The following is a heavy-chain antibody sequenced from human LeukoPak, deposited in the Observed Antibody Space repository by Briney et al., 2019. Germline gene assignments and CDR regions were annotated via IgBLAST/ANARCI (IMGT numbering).Heavy chain of an antibody. CDR2: IYYSGST. V-gene: IGHV4-59*01. Sequence: SETLSLTCTVSGGSISSYYWSWIRQPPGKGLEWIGYIYYSGSTNYNPSLKSRVTISVDTSKNQFSLKLSSVTAADTAVYYCARHMARSSSSGGDYWGQGTLVTVSS. CDR1: GGSISSYY. CDR3: ARHMARSSSSGGDY. J-gene: IGHJ4*02. D-gene: IGHD6-6*01.